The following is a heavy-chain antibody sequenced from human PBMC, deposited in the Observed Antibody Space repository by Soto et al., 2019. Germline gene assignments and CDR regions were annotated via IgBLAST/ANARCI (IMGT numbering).Heavy chain of an antibody. V-gene: IGHV1-46*03. D-gene: IGHD4-17*01. CDR2: INPSGGST. J-gene: IGHJ4*02. CDR3: ATGLVAVTTPDY. CDR1: GYTFTSYY. Sequence: QVQLVQSGAEVKKPGASVKVSCKASGYTFTSYYMHWVRQAPGQGLEWMGIINPSGGSTSYAQKFQGRVTMTRDTSTSTVYMELSSLRSEDTAVYFCATGLVAVTTPDYWGQGTLVTVSS.